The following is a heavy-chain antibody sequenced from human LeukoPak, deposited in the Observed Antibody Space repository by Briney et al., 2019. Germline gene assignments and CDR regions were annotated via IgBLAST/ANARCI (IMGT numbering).Heavy chain of an antibody. CDR1: GGSVSSGSYY. J-gene: IGHJ6*02. CDR2: IYYSGST. Sequence: SETLSLTCTVSGGSVSSGSYYWSWIRQPPGKGLEWIGYIYYSGSTNYNPSLKSRVTISVDTSKNQFSLKLSSVTAADTAVYYCARVESYYYGMDVWGQGTTVTVSS. CDR3: ARVESYYYGMDV. V-gene: IGHV4-61*01.